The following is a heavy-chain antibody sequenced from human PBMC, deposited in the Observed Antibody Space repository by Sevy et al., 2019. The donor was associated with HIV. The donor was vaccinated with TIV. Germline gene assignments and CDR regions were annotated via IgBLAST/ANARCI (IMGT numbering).Heavy chain of an antibody. CDR2: IKKDGTEK. CDR3: AREWSWAYFDL. Sequence: GGSLRLSCAGSGFSFNNFWMSWVRQAPGKGLEWVANIKKDGTEKYYTDSVKGRFTISRDNDKNSLYLQMNSLRAEDTAVYYCAREWSWAYFDLWGQGALVTVSS. J-gene: IGHJ4*02. V-gene: IGHV3-7*03. CDR1: GFSFNNFW. D-gene: IGHD1-26*01.